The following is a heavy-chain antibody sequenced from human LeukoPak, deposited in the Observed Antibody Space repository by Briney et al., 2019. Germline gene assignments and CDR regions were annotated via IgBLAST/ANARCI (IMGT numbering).Heavy chain of an antibody. V-gene: IGHV3-20*04. CDR1: GFTFDDYG. Sequence: GSLRLSCAASGFTFDDYGMSWVRQATGKGLEWVSGINWNGGSTGYADSVKGRFTISRDNAKNSLYLQMNSLRAEDTALYYCARGSPIAVAGNYYYYYMDVWGKGTTVTVSS. D-gene: IGHD6-19*01. CDR3: ARGSPIAVAGNYYYYYMDV. CDR2: INWNGGST. J-gene: IGHJ6*03.